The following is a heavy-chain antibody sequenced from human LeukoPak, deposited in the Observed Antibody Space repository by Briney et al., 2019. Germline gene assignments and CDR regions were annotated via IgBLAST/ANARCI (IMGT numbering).Heavy chain of an antibody. CDR1: GFTFSSYA. D-gene: IGHD6-13*01. CDR3: AKQSAGSAAWYSLHYDF. CDR2: ISYDGSNK. Sequence: GGSLRLSCAASGFTFSSYAIHWVRQAPGKGLEWVAVISYDGSNKYYADSVKGRFTISRDNSKDTLYLQMNGLRAEDTAVYFCAKQSAGSAAWYSLHYDFWGQGTLVTVSS. J-gene: IGHJ4*02. V-gene: IGHV3-30-3*02.